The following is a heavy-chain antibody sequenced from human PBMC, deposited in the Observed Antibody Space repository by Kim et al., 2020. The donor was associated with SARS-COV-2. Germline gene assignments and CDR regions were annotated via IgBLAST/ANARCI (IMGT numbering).Heavy chain of an antibody. CDR3: AREQHLAFDY. CDR2: ISAGNDYT. Sequence: ASVKVSCKASGYTFITFSIHWLRQAPGQRLEWMGWISAGNDYTKYSQEFQGRVTITRDTSASTAYMELSSLISEDTAVYYCAREQHLAFDYWGQGTLVTVSS. V-gene: IGHV1-3*01. J-gene: IGHJ4*02. CDR1: GYTFITFS. D-gene: IGHD6-13*01.